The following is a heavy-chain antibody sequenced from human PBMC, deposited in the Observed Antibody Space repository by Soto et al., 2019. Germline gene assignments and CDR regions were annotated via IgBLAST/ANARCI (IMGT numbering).Heavy chain of an antibody. J-gene: IGHJ6*02. Sequence: EVQLLESGGDLVQPGGSLRLSCEAYGFTFSNYAMSWVRQAPGKGLEWVTGISARGGTTYYVDSVKGRFTISRDNSKHTLYLQLNDLRAEDRAVYYCAKDRGFGAGHGMDVWGQGTTVTVSS. CDR2: ISARGGTT. V-gene: IGHV3-23*01. D-gene: IGHD3-10*01. CDR3: AKDRGFGAGHGMDV. CDR1: GFTFSNYA.